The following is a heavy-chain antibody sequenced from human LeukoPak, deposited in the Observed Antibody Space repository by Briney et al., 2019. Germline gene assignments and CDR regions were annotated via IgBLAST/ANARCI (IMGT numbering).Heavy chain of an antibody. CDR3: ARDLEEMATIFIAFDI. Sequence: ASVKVSCNASGYTFTGYYMHWVRQAPGQGLEWMGWINPNSGGTNYARKFQGRVTMTRDTSISTAYMELSRLRSDDTAVYYCARDLEEMATIFIAFDIWGQGTMVTVSS. CDR2: INPNSGGT. CDR1: GYTFTGYY. V-gene: IGHV1-2*02. D-gene: IGHD5-24*01. J-gene: IGHJ3*02.